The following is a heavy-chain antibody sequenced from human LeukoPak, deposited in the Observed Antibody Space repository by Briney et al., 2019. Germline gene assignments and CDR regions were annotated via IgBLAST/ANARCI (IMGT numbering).Heavy chain of an antibody. J-gene: IGHJ5*02. D-gene: IGHD1-26*01. CDR2: MNPNSGNT. Sequence: ASVEVSCKASGYTFTSYDINWLRQATGQGLEWMGWMNPNSGNTGYAQKFQGRVTMTRNTSISTAYLELSSLRSEDTAVYYCARGGTRWYSGAGFDPWGQGTLVTVSS. V-gene: IGHV1-8*01. CDR3: ARGGTRWYSGAGFDP. CDR1: GYTFTSYD.